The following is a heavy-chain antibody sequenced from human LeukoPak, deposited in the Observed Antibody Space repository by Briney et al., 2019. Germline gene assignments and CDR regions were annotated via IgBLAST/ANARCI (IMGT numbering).Heavy chain of an antibody. J-gene: IGHJ5*02. Sequence: GESLKISFKGPAYSLTNYWISWVRQMPGKGLEWMGRIDPGDSQTNYSPSFQGHVTISADKSISTAYLQWSSLKASDTAMYYCARHSSVLNSFDPWGQGTLVTVSS. CDR3: ARHSSVLNSFDP. CDR2: IDPGDSQT. D-gene: IGHD3-22*01. CDR1: AYSLTNYW. V-gene: IGHV5-10-1*01.